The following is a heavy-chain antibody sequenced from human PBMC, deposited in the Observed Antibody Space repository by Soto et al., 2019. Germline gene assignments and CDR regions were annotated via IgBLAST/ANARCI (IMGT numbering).Heavy chain of an antibody. CDR1: GYNFARYW. CDR3: ARGGVSTRTFDY. V-gene: IGHV5-51*01. Sequence: GESLKISCNGSGYNFARYWISWVGQMPGKGLELMGIIYPSDSDTRYRPSFQGQVTISADKSISSAYLQWSSLRASDTATYYCARGGVSTRTFDYWGQGTPVTVSS. D-gene: IGHD3-3*01. J-gene: IGHJ4*02. CDR2: IYPSDSDT.